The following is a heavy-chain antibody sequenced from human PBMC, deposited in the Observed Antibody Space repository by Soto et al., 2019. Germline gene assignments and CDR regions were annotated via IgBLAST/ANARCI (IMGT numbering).Heavy chain of an antibody. CDR3: TSSSSYDSAGTLDY. V-gene: IGHV3-11*01. D-gene: IGHD3-22*01. CDR2: XXXSGSXL. J-gene: IGHJ4*02. Sequence: GGSLRLSCAASGFTFSGYYMNWIRQAPGKGLEXVSXXXXSGSXLXXAXXXKGRFTISRDNAKKSLYLQMNSLRAEDTAMYYCTSSSSYDSAGTLDYWGQGNLVTV. CDR1: GFTFSGYY.